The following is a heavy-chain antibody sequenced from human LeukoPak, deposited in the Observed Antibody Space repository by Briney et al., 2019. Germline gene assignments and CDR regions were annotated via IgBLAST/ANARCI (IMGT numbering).Heavy chain of an antibody. CDR3: ASDYCSSTSCYVEGQDV. CDR1: GFTFSSHW. V-gene: IGHV3-7*01. CDR2: IKQDGSEK. D-gene: IGHD2-2*01. Sequence: GGSLRLSCAASGFTFSSHWMTWVRQGPGKGLEWVASIKQDGSEKYYVDSVKGRFTISRDNAKNSLYLQLNSLRAEDTAVYYCASDYCSSTSCYVEGQDVGGQGTTVTVSS. J-gene: IGHJ6*02.